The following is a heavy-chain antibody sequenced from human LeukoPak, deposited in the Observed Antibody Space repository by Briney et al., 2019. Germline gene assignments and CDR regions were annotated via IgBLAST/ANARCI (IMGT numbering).Heavy chain of an antibody. Sequence: GGSLRFSCAASGFTVRSNYMTWVCQAPGKGLEWVSVIYSGGDTYYADSVKGRFTISRDNSKNTLYLQMNSLRAEDTALYYCARSRVSGSYGMDVWGQGTTVTVSS. CDR1: GFTVRSNY. D-gene: IGHD3-10*01. J-gene: IGHJ6*02. CDR3: ARSRVSGSYGMDV. V-gene: IGHV3-66*01. CDR2: IYSGGDT.